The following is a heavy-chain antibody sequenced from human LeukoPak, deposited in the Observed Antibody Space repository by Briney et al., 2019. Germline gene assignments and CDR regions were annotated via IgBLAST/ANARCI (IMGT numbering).Heavy chain of an antibody. V-gene: IGHV3-7*01. D-gene: IGHD2-8*01. CDR3: ARALMVYATFFDY. Sequence: GGSLRLSCAASGFTFSSYWMTWVRQAPGKGLEWVANINQDGSEIYYVDSVKGRLTISRDNAKSSLYLQMNSLRAEDTAVYYCARALMVYATFFDYWGQGTLVTVSS. CDR1: GFTFSSYW. J-gene: IGHJ4*02. CDR2: INQDGSEI.